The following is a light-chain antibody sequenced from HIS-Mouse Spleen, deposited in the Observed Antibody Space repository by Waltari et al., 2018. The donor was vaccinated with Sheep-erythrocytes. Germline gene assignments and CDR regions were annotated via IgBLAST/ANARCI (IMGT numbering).Light chain of an antibody. J-gene: IGLJ2*01. V-gene: IGLV3-1*01. CDR3: QAWDSSTAV. Sequence: SYELTQPPSVSVSPGQTASITCSGDKLGDKYAYWYQQKQGQSPVLLIYQDSKRPSGIPERFSGSNSGNTATLTISGTQAMDEADYYCQAWDSSTAVFGGGTKLTVL. CDR2: QDS. CDR1: KLGDKY.